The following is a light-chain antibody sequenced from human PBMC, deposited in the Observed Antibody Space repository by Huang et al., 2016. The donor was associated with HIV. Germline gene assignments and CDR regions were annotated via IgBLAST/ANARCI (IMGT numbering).Light chain of an antibody. V-gene: IGKV3-15*01. CDR1: QSVRDK. CDR2: ATS. Sequence: EIVMTQSPDTLSVSPGERATLPCRASQSVRDKLAGYQQKPGQAPRLLLHATSTRAAGVPARFSGSGSGTEFTLTISSLQSEDCGVYYCQQYESWPPLTFGGGTKVEIK. J-gene: IGKJ4*01. CDR3: QQYESWPPLT.